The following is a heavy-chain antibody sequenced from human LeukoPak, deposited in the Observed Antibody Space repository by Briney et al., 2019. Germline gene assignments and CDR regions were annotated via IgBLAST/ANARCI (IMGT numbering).Heavy chain of an antibody. V-gene: IGHV5-51*01. J-gene: IGHJ4*02. CDR3: ARGADSSGYHYVF. Sequence: GESLKISCKGSGYSFTSYWIAWVRQMPGKGLEWMGSIFPGDSDTRYSRAFQGQVTISADKSINTAYLQWSSLKASDTAMYYCARGADSSGYHYVFWGQGTLVTVSS. CDR2: IFPGDSDT. D-gene: IGHD3-22*01. CDR1: GYSFTSYW.